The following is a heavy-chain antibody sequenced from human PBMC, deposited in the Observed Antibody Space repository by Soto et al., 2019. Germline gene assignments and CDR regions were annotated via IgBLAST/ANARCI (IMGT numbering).Heavy chain of an antibody. Sequence: GGSLRLSCAASGFTFSSYGMHWVRQAPGKGLEWAAVISYDGSNKYYADSVKGRFTISRDNSKNTLYLQMNSLRAEDTAVYYCAKDPQEPSIFGVEYTWFDPWGQGTLVTVSS. V-gene: IGHV3-30*18. CDR2: ISYDGSNK. J-gene: IGHJ5*02. D-gene: IGHD3-3*01. CDR3: AKDPQEPSIFGVEYTWFDP. CDR1: GFTFSSYG.